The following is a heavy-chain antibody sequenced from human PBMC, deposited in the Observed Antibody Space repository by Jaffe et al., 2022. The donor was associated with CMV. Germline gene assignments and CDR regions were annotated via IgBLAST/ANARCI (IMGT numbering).Heavy chain of an antibody. J-gene: IGHJ4*02. D-gene: IGHD1-1*01. V-gene: IGHV3-64D*06. CDR1: GFTFSNYA. Sequence: EVQLVESGGGLVRPGGSLRLSCSASGFTFSNYAMHWVRQAPGKGLEYVSSITSDGGRTHYAGSVKGRFSISRDNSKKTLYLQMSSLRADDTAVYYCVRYSFGKGDHWGQGTLVTVSS. CDR3: VRYSFGKGDH. CDR2: ITSDGGRT.